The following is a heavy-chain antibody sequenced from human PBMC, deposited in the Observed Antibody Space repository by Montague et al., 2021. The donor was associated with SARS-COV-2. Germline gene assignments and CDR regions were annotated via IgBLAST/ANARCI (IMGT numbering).Heavy chain of an antibody. Sequence: SETLSLTCTVSGGSISSYYWGCIRQSPGKGLEWIGAINYSGTTYYNPSLKSRVTISLDTAKNQFSLKMTSVTAADTAVYYCARHWGIAAAGNWGQGTLVTVSS. J-gene: IGHJ4*02. CDR1: GGSISSYY. D-gene: IGHD6-13*01. CDR3: ARHWGIAAAGN. V-gene: IGHV4-39*01. CDR2: INYSGTT.